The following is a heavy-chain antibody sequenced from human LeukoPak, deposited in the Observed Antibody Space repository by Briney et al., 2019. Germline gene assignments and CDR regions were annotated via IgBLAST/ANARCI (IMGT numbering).Heavy chain of an antibody. CDR3: AKGGPAGSIAVAFGDY. V-gene: IGHV3-23*01. CDR2: ISGSGGST. J-gene: IGHJ4*02. Sequence: GGSLRLSCAASGFTFSSYGMSWVRQAPGKGLEWVSAISGSGGSTYYADSVKGRFTISRDNSKNTLYLQMNSLRAEDTAVYYCAKGGPAGSIAVAFGDYWGQGTLVTVSS. D-gene: IGHD6-19*01. CDR1: GFTFSSYG.